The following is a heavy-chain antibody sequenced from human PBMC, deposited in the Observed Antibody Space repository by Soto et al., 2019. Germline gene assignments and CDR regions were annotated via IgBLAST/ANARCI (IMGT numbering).Heavy chain of an antibody. D-gene: IGHD4-17*01. Sequence: GGSLRLSCAASGFTFSSYGMHWVRQAPGKGLEWVAVIWYDGSNKYYADSVKGRFTISRDNSKNTLYLQMNSLRAEDTAVYYCARDRVSRASTPSYYYYYMDVWGKGTTVTVSS. V-gene: IGHV3-33*01. CDR2: IWYDGSNK. CDR3: ARDRVSRASTPSYYYYYMDV. CDR1: GFTFSSYG. J-gene: IGHJ6*03.